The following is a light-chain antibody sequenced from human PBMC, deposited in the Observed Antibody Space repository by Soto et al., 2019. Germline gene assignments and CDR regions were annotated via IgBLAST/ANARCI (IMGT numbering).Light chain of an antibody. CDR3: QQSYTSPFN. Sequence: DIQMTQSPSSLSASVGDRVTIICRARQSIVSYLNWYQQKPGKAPKLLVYAASSARTAVPSMFSGSGSGTNFTLSIGSLQPEDFATYYCQQSYTSPFNFGPGTQVDVK. CDR2: AAS. V-gene: IGKV1-39*01. CDR1: QSIVSY. J-gene: IGKJ3*01.